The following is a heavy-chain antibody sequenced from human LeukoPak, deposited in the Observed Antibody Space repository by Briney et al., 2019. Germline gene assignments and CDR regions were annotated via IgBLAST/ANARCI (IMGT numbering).Heavy chain of an antibody. CDR1: GFTFHNYW. V-gene: IGHV3-7*01. D-gene: IGHD6-19*01. Sequence: GGSLRLSCVASGFTFHNYWMSRVRQAPGKGLEWVANVKLDGSEKYYVDSVKGRFTISRDNAKNSVFLQMNSLRAEDTAVYYCAKEIWGSSGWYGSAFDFWGQGTKVTVSS. CDR3: AKEIWGSSGWYGSAFDF. J-gene: IGHJ3*01. CDR2: VKLDGSEK.